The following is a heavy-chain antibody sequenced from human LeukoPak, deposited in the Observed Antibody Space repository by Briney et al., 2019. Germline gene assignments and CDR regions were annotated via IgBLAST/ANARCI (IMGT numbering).Heavy chain of an antibody. CDR3: ARGGYDSSGELDAFDI. V-gene: IGHV3-30-3*01. CDR1: GFSLSSHW. J-gene: IGHJ3*02. CDR2: ISYDGSNK. Sequence: GGSLRLSCAASGFSLSSHWMTWVRQAPGKGLEWVAVISYDGSNKYYADSVKGRFTISRDNSKNTLYLQMNSLRAEDTAVYYCARGGYDSSGELDAFDIWGQGTMVTVSS. D-gene: IGHD3-22*01.